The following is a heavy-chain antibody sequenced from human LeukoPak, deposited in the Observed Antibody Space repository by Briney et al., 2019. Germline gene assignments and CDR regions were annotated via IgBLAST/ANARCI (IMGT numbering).Heavy chain of an antibody. J-gene: IGHJ4*02. V-gene: IGHV1-2*06. CDR2: INPNSGGT. CDR3: ARADYGDYVEGFDY. Sequence: GASVKVSCKASGYTFTGYYMHWVRQAPGQGLEWMGRINPNSGGTNYAQKFQGRVTMTSDTSISTAYMELSRLRSDDTAVYHCARADYGDYVEGFDYWGQGTLVTVSS. CDR1: GYTFTGYY. D-gene: IGHD4-17*01.